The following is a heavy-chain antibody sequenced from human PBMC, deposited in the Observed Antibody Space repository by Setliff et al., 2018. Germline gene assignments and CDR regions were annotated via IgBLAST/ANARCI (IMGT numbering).Heavy chain of an antibody. J-gene: IGHJ4*02. D-gene: IGHD6-6*01. CDR1: GFTLSSYS. Sequence: PGGSLRLSCAASGFTLSSYSMNWVRQAPGKGLEWVSYISSSSSTIYYADSVKGRFTISRDNAKNSLYLQMNSLRAEDTALYYCAKSSGSSSSTNLEYLGPGTLVTVSS. V-gene: IGHV3-48*01. CDR3: AKSSGSSSSTNLEY. CDR2: ISSSSSTI.